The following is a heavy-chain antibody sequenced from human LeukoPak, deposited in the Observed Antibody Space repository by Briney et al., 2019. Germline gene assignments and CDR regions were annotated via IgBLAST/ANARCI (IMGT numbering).Heavy chain of an antibody. Sequence: SETLSLTCTVSGGSISSSSYYWSWIRQPPGKGLEWIGYIYYSGSTNYNPSLKSRVTISVDTSKNQFSLKLSSVTAADTAVYYCARRAGAYTHPYDYWGQGTLVTVS. CDR2: IYYSGST. CDR1: GGSISSSSYY. D-gene: IGHD3-16*01. J-gene: IGHJ4*02. V-gene: IGHV4-61*01. CDR3: ARRAGAYTHPYDY.